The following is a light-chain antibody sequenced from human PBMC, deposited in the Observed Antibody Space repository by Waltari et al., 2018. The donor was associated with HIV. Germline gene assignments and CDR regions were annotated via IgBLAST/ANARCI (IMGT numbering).Light chain of an antibody. J-gene: IGKJ1*01. CDR1: QTITSEY. V-gene: IGKV3-20*01. CDR2: GAS. Sequence: EIELTRSPGTLSLSPGERATISCRASQTITSEYLAWYQQKPGQAPRLVIYGASVRATGIPDRFSGSGSETDFTLTISRLEPEDFAVYYCHQYGSTPRTFGQGTKVEIK. CDR3: HQYGSTPRT.